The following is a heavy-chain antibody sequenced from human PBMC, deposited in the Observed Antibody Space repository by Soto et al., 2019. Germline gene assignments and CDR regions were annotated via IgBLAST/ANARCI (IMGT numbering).Heavy chain of an antibody. V-gene: IGHV5-51*01. D-gene: IGHD6-19*01. CDR2: IYPGDSDT. CDR3: ARRYSSGYGNFDN. Sequence: ETLKISCKGSGYSFTSYWLGLVRQMPGKGLEWMGIIYPGDSDTRDSPSFQGQVTISADKSISTAYLQWSSLKASDTAMYYCARRYSSGYGNFDNWGQGTPVTVSS. CDR1: GYSFTSYW. J-gene: IGHJ4*02.